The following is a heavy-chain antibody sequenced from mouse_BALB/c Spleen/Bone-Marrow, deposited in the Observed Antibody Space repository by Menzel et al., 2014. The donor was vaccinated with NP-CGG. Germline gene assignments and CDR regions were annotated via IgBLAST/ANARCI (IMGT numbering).Heavy chain of an antibody. CDR1: GYTFTSYY. Sequence: VKLMESGAELVKPGASVKLSCKASGYTFTSYYMYWVKQRPGQGLEWIGEINPSNGGTNFNEKFKSRATLTVDKSSSTAYMQLSSLTSEDSAVYYCTRGRTWDFDYWGRGTTLTVSS. V-gene: IGHV1S81*02. CDR2: INPSNGGT. D-gene: IGHD4-1*01. J-gene: IGHJ2*01. CDR3: TRGRTWDFDY.